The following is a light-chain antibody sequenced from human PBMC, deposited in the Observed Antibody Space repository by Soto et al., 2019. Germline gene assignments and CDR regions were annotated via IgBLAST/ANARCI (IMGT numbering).Light chain of an antibody. CDR1: TGAVTSASY. V-gene: IGLV7-43*01. CDR2: STS. CDR3: LLYYGNIQV. Sequence: QTVVIQEPSLTVSPGETVTLTCASSTGAVTSASYPNWLQQKPGQAPRALVHSTSNKHSWTPARFSGSLLGGKAALTLSGVQPEDEADYYCLLYYGNIQVFSRGTKLTVL. J-gene: IGLJ3*02.